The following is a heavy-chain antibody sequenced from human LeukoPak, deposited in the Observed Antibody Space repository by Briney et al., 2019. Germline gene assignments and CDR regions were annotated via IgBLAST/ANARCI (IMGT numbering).Heavy chain of an antibody. D-gene: IGHD1-7*01. CDR1: GGTFSSYA. J-gene: IGHJ6*03. CDR2: IIPIFGTA. Sequence: SVKVSCKASGGTFSSYAISWVRQAPGQGLEWMGGIIPIFGTANYAQKFQGRVTITADKSTSTAYMELSSLRSEDTAVYYCARVWSLANYGYYYYYMDVWGKGTTVTVSS. V-gene: IGHV1-69*06. CDR3: ARVWSLANYGYYYYYMDV.